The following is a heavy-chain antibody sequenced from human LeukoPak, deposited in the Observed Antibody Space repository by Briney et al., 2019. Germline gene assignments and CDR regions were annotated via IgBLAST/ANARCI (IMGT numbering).Heavy chain of an antibody. CDR3: ARDRYGSGSWWDS. V-gene: IGHV1-18*01. D-gene: IGHD3-10*01. J-gene: IGHJ5*02. CDR2: ISAFNGIT. Sequence: VASVKVPCKTSGYSFTSFGISWVRQAPGQGLEWMGWISAFNGITNYAQKVRDRINVTTDTSSSTAYMELTSLTSDDTAVYYCARDRYGSGSWWDSWGQGTLVIVSS. CDR1: GYSFTSFG.